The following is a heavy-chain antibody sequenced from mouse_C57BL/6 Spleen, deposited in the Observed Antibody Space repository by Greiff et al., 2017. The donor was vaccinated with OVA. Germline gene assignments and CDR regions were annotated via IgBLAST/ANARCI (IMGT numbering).Heavy chain of an antibody. CDR3: ARPTGSWFAY. V-gene: IGHV5-17*01. J-gene: IGHJ3*01. CDR1: GFTFSDYG. D-gene: IGHD4-1*02. CDR2: ISSGSSTI. Sequence: EVKLMESGGGLVKPGGSLKLSCAASGFTFSDYGMHWVRQAPEKGLEWVAYISSGSSTIYYADTVKGRFAISRDNAKNTLFLQMTSLRSEDTAMYYCARPTGSWFAYWGQGTLVTVSA.